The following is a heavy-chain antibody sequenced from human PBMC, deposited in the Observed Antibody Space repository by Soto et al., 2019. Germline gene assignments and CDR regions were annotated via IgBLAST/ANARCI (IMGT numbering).Heavy chain of an antibody. J-gene: IGHJ3*02. V-gene: IGHV3-48*03. CDR3: ASPLPCGADCFDAFDI. Sequence: GGSLRLSCAASGFTFGTYEMNWVRQAPGKGLEWLSYISSSSSVIKYADSVEGRFTISRDNSISTAYLQWSSLKASDTAMYYCASPLPCGADCFDAFDIWGQGTMVTVSS. CDR1: GFTFGTYE. CDR2: ISSSSSVI. D-gene: IGHD2-21*02.